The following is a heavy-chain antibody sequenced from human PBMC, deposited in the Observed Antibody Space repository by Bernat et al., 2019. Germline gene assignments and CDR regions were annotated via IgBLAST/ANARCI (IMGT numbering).Heavy chain of an antibody. V-gene: IGHV3-48*02. D-gene: IGHD3-16*02. CDR3: AREDDYIWGSYRYYYFDY. J-gene: IGHJ4*02. Sequence: EVQLVESGGGLVQPGGSLRLSCAASGFTFSSYSMNWFHQAPGKGLEWVSYISSSSSTIYYADSVKGRFTISRDNAKNSLYLQMNSLRDEDTAVYYCAREDDYIWGSYRYYYFDYWGQGTLVTVPS. CDR1: GFTFSSYS. CDR2: ISSSSSTI.